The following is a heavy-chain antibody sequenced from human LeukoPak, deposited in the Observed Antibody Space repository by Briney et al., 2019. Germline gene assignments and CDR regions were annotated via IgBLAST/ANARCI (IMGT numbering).Heavy chain of an antibody. V-gene: IGHV3-23*01. D-gene: IGHD3-10*01. CDR1: GFTFSSYA. CDR3: TPRGVITDFDY. J-gene: IGHJ4*02. Sequence: PGGSVRLSCAASGFTFSSYAMSWVRQAPGKGLERVSGISGSGGSTYYADSVKGRFTISRDNSKNTLYLQMNSLRAEDTAVYYCTPRGVITDFDYWGQGTLVTVSS. CDR2: ISGSGGST.